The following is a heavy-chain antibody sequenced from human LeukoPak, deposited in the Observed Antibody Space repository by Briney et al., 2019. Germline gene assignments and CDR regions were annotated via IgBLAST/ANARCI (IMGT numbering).Heavy chain of an antibody. CDR3: VKITSVTGGDC. CDR1: GFTFSAYA. CDR2: ISSNGGSS. D-gene: IGHD1-1*01. J-gene: IGHJ4*02. Sequence: PGGSLRLSCSASGFTFSAYAMYWVRQAPGKGLEYVSGISSNGGSSFYADSVKGRFTISRDNSKNTLYLQMSSLRAEDPAVYYCVKITSVTGGDCWGQGTRLTVSS. V-gene: IGHV3-64D*09.